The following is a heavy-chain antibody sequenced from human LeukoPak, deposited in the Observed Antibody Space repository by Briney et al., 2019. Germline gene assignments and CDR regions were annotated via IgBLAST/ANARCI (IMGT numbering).Heavy chain of an antibody. J-gene: IGHJ5*02. CDR1: GGSINSGGYY. D-gene: IGHD1-26*01. V-gene: IGHV4-31*03. CDR2: ISYTGSR. CDR3: ARDVHSGSSIYNWFDP. Sequence: SQTLSLTCTVSGGSINSGGYYWSWIRQHPGKGLEWIGYISYTGSRYYNPSLKSRVTISIDTSKNQFSLNLTSVTAADAAVYYCARDVHSGSSIYNWFDPWGQGTLVTVSS.